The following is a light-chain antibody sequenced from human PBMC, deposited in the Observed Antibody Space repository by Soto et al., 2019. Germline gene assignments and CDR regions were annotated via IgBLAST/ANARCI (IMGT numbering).Light chain of an antibody. J-gene: IGKJ5*01. CDR2: YIS. CDR1: QSAGNF. CDR3: QQRSNWPPIT. V-gene: IGKV3D-15*01. Sequence: EIVMTQSPATLSVSPGETASLSCRASQSAGNFLAWYQQKPGQAPRLLIYYISTRATGIPARFSGSGSGTEFTLTINSLQSEDFAVYYCQQRSNWPPITFGQGTRLEIK.